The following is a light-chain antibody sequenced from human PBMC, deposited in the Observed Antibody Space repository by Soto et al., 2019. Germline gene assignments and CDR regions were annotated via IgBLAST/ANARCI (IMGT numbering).Light chain of an antibody. CDR2: WAS. Sequence: DIVMTQSPDSLAVSLGERATINCRSSQSVLYSSNNKNYLAWYQQKPGQPPKLLIYWASTRESGVPDRFSGSGSGTDFTLTISILQAEDVAVYYCQQYYSTHSLTFGGGTKVEIK. CDR3: QQYYSTHSLT. CDR1: QSVLYSSNNKNY. V-gene: IGKV4-1*01. J-gene: IGKJ4*01.